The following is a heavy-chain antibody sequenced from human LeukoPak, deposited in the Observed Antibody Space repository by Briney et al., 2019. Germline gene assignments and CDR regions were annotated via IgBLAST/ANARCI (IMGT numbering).Heavy chain of an antibody. CDR2: IYSGGST. J-gene: IGHJ4*02. CDR1: GFTVGSNY. V-gene: IGHV3-66*01. Sequence: GGSLRLSCAASGFTVGSNYMSWVRQAPGKGLEWVSVIYSGGSTYYADSVKGRFTISRDNSKNTLYLQMNSLRAEDTAVYYCARENLRSHFDYWGQGTLVTVSS. CDR3: ARENLRSHFDY. D-gene: IGHD5-24*01.